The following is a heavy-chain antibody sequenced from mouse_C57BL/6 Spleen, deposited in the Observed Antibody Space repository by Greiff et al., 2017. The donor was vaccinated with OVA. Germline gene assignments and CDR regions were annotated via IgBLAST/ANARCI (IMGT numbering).Heavy chain of an antibody. Sequence: QVQLKESGAELARPGASVKLSCKASGYTFTSYGISWVKQRTGQGLEWIGEIYPRSGNTYYNEKFKGKATLTADKSSSTAYMELRSLTSEDSAVYFCARRDYGSTYAMDYWGQGTSVTVSS. CDR2: IYPRSGNT. CDR3: ARRDYGSTYAMDY. V-gene: IGHV1-81*01. D-gene: IGHD1-1*01. J-gene: IGHJ4*01. CDR1: GYTFTSYG.